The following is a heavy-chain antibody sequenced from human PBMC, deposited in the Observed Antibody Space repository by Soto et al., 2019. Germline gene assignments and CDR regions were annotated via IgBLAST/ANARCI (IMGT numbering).Heavy chain of an antibody. D-gene: IGHD3-10*01. Sequence: SDTLSLTCTFSVVRIISVVYSLRLIRQSPEKGLEVLGWIYPTCSTYYHPSLKIRVTISIDTSRNQFSLNLTSVTAAEKAVYHCDRHTTGNHPRWVLWGKGNTVNVSS. CDR3: DRHTTGNHPRWVL. J-gene: IGHJ6*04. V-gene: IGHV4-30-2*06. CDR2: IYPTCST. CDR1: VVRIISVVYS.